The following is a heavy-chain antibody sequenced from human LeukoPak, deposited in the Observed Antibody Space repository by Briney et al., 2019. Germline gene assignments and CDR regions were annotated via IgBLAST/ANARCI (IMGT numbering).Heavy chain of an antibody. CDR1: GFTVSSNY. CDR3: ARDYCSGGTCYSGYGY. J-gene: IGHJ4*02. Sequence: QPGGSLRLSCAASGFTVSSNYMGWVRQAPGKGLEWVSVIYSGGSTYYADSVKGRFTISRDNSKNTLYLQMNSLRAEDTAVYYCARDYCSGGTCYSGYGYWGQGTLVTVSS. CDR2: IYSGGST. D-gene: IGHD2-15*01. V-gene: IGHV3-53*01.